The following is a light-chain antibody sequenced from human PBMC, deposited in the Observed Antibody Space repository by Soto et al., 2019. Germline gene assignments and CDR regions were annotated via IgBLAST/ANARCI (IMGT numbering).Light chain of an antibody. CDR2: EAS. CDR3: QHYGTSAL. V-gene: IGKV3-20*01. Sequence: EIVLTQSPGTLSLSPGERATLSCRASQSVSSSYLAWYQQKPGQAPRLLIYEASRATGIPDRFSGSGSGKDFTLTITRLEPEDFVVYYCQHYGTSALFGPGTKVDI. CDR1: QSVSSSY. J-gene: IGKJ3*01.